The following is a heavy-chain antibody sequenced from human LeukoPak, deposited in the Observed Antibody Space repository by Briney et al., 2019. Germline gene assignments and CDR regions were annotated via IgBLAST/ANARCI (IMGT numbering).Heavy chain of an antibody. CDR2: ISSSSSYT. V-gene: IGHV3-21*01. CDR3: ARDEGPIQF. CDR1: GFTFSSYE. D-gene: IGHD4-11*01. J-gene: IGHJ4*02. Sequence: GGSLRLSCAGSGFTFSSYEMNWVRQAPGKGLEWVSYISSSSSYTNYADSVKGRFIISRDNANNSLSLQMNSLRAEDTAAYHCARDEGPIQFWGQGTLVTVSS.